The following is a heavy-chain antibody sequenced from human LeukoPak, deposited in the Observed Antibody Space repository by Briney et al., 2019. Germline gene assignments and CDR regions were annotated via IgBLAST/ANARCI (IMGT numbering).Heavy chain of an antibody. CDR2: INPNSGGT. CDR3: ARDPRTGPYYYDSSGNFDY. Sequence: ASVKVSCKASGYTFTGYYMHWVRQAPGQGLEWMGRINPNSGGTNYAQKFQGRVTMTRDTSISTAYMELSRLRSDDTAVYYCARDPRTGPYYYDSSGNFDYWGQGTLVTVSS. D-gene: IGHD3-22*01. J-gene: IGHJ4*02. V-gene: IGHV1-2*06. CDR1: GYTFTGYY.